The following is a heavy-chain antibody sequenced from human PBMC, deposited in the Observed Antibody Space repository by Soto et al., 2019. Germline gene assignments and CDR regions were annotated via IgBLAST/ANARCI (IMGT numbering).Heavy chain of an antibody. D-gene: IGHD6-13*01. Sequence: QVQLVQSGAEVKKPGSSVKVSCKASGGTFSSYAISWVRQAPGQGLEWMGGIIPLFGTANYAQNFQGRVTITADESTSTAYMELSSLRSEYTAVYYCARDLRAAGRPGMDVWGQGTTVTVSS. J-gene: IGHJ6*02. CDR2: IIPLFGTA. V-gene: IGHV1-69*01. CDR3: ARDLRAAGRPGMDV. CDR1: GGTFSSYA.